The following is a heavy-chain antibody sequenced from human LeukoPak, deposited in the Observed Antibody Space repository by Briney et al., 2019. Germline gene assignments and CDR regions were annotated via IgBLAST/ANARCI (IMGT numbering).Heavy chain of an antibody. V-gene: IGHV3-33*01. D-gene: IGHD2-15*01. CDR2: IWYDGSNK. J-gene: IGHJ4*02. Sequence: GGSLRLSCAASGFTFSSYGMHWVRHAPGKGLEWVAVIWYDGSNKYYADSVKGRFTISRDNSKNTLYLKMNSLRAEDTAVYYCARAVRVAATPFDYWGEGTLVTVSS. CDR1: GFTFSSYG. CDR3: ARAVRVAATPFDY.